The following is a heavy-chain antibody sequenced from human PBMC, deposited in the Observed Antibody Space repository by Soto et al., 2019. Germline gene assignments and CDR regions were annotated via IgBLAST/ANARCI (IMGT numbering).Heavy chain of an antibody. CDR3: ARIGLTTALL. CDR1: GGSINSGDYY. Sequence: QVQLQESGPGLVKPSQTLSLTCTVSGGSINSGDYYWSWIRQPPGKGLEWIGYIYYSGSTYYNPPLRRRVTISIDTPKHHFFLNLSSVTAADTAVYYCARIGLTTALLWGQGTLVTVSS. V-gene: IGHV4-30-4*01. D-gene: IGHD4-17*01. J-gene: IGHJ4*02. CDR2: IYYSGST.